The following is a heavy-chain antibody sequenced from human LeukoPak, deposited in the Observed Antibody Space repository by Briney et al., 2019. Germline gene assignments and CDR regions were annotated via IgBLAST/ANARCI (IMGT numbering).Heavy chain of an antibody. J-gene: IGHJ6*03. V-gene: IGHV4-59*01. CDR1: GGSISSYY. D-gene: IGHD3-10*01. CDR2: IYYSGST. Sequence: KASETLSLTCTVSGGSISSYYWSWIRQPPGKGLEWIGYIYYSGSTNYNPSLKSRVTISVDTSKNLFSLKLSSVTAADTAVYYCARQGEITMVPGVINYYYMDVWGKGTTVTVSS. CDR3: ARQGEITMVPGVINYYYMDV.